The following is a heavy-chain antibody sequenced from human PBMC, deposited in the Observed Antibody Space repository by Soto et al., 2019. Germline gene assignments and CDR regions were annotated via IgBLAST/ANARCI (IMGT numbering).Heavy chain of an antibody. V-gene: IGHV1-69*12. J-gene: IGHJ4*02. CDR1: GGTFSSYA. CDR3: ARVANGCSGGSCYVAFDY. Sequence: QVQLVQSGAEVKKPGSSVKVSCKASGGTFSSYAISWVRQAPGQGLEWMGGIIPIFGTANYAQKFQGRVTITADGSTSTAYMELSSVRSEDTAVYYCARVANGCSGGSCYVAFDYWGQGTLVTVSS. D-gene: IGHD2-15*01. CDR2: IIPIFGTA.